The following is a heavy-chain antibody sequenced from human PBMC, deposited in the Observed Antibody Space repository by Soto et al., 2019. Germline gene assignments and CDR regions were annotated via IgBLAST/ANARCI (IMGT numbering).Heavy chain of an antibody. V-gene: IGHV3-23*01. D-gene: IGHD1-26*01. Sequence: EVQLLESGGGLAQPGGSLRLSCAASGFSFNSYAMNWVRQTPGKGLEWVSAISGSGGSTYYADSVKGRFTISRDNSRNTLYLQMNSLGVDDTAVYYCAKGSGSYFGAFDYWGQGTLVTVSS. CDR2: ISGSGGST. J-gene: IGHJ4*02. CDR3: AKGSGSYFGAFDY. CDR1: GFSFNSYA.